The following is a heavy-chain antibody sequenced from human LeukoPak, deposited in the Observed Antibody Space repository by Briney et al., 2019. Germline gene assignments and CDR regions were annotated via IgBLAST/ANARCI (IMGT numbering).Heavy chain of an antibody. D-gene: IGHD3-22*01. Sequence: ASVKVSCKASGYTFTCYYMHWVRQAPGQGLEWMGWINPNSGGTNYAQKFQGRVTMTRDTSISTAYMELSRLRSDDTAVYYCAGARDYYDSSGYYYNYFDYWGQGTLVTVSS. CDR2: INPNSGGT. CDR3: AGARDYYDSSGYYYNYFDY. J-gene: IGHJ4*02. V-gene: IGHV1-2*02. CDR1: GYTFTCYY.